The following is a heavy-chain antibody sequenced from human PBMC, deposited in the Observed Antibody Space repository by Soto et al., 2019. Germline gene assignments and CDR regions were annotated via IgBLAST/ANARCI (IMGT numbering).Heavy chain of an antibody. J-gene: IGHJ4*02. CDR2: IYYSGST. CDR1: GGSISSSGYY. D-gene: IGHD3-22*01. Sequence: SETLSLTCTVSGGSISSSGYYWGWIRQPPGKGLEWIGSIYYSGSTYYNPSLKSRVTISVDTSKNQFSLKLSSVTAADTAVYYCARSPNYYDSSGYYDYYFDYWGQGTLVTVSS. CDR3: ARSPNYYDSSGYYDYYFDY. V-gene: IGHV4-39*01.